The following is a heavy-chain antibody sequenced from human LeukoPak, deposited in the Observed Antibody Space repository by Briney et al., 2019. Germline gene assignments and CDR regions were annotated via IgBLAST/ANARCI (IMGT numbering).Heavy chain of an antibody. D-gene: IGHD5-24*01. CDR2: IYYSGST. J-gene: IGHJ4*02. CDR1: GGSISSHS. Sequence: SETLSLTCTVSGGSISSHSWSWIGQPPGKGLEWIGYIYYSGSTSYSPSLKSRVTISVDTSKNQFSLKLSSVTAADTAVYYCASYEMATSYFDCWGQGTLVTVSS. CDR3: ASYEMATSYFDC. V-gene: IGHV4-59*11.